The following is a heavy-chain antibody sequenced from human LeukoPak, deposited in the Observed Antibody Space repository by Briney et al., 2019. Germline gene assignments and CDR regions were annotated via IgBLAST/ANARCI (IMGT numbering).Heavy chain of an antibody. CDR3: ATSFLRLGELSTLGIDY. V-gene: IGHV1-2*02. D-gene: IGHD3-16*02. Sequence: ASVKVSCKASGYTFTGYYMHWVRQAPGQGLEWMGWINPNSGGTNYAQKFQGRVTMTRDTSISTAYMELSRLRSDDTAVYYCATSFLRLGELSTLGIDYWGQGTLVTVSS. J-gene: IGHJ4*02. CDR1: GYTFTGYY. CDR2: INPNSGGT.